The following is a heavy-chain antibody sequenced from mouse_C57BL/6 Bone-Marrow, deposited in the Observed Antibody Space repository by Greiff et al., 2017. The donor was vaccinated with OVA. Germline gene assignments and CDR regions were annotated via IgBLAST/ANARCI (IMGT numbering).Heavy chain of an antibody. J-gene: IGHJ2*01. CDR3: ARLGLLPLDY. Sequence: QVQLQQPGAELVKPGASVKLSCKASGYTFTSYWMQWVKQRPGQGLEWIGEIDPSASYTNYNQKFKGKATLTVDTSSSTAYMHLSSLTSEDSAVYYCARLGLLPLDYWGQGTTLTVSS. CDR2: IDPSASYT. CDR1: GYTFTSYW. D-gene: IGHD1-1*01. V-gene: IGHV1-50*01.